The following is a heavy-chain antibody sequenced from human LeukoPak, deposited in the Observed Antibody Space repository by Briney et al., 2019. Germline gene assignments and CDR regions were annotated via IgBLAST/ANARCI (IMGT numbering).Heavy chain of an antibody. CDR3: AKDLRDWGTIVACDY. CDR1: GFTFSSYG. CDR2: ISYDGSNK. D-gene: IGHD5-12*01. V-gene: IGHV3-30*18. Sequence: PGGSLRLPCAASGFTFSSYGMHWVRQAPGKGLEWVAVISYDGSNKYYADSVKGRFTISRDNSKNTLYLQMNSLRAEDTAVYYCAKDLRDWGTIVACDYWGQGTLVTVSS. J-gene: IGHJ4*02.